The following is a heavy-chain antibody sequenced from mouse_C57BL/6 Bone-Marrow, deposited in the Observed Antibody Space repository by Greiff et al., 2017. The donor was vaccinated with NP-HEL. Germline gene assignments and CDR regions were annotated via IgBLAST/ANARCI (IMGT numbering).Heavy chain of an antibody. Sequence: EVKLMESGPGLAKPSQTLSLTCSVTGYSITSDYWNWIRKFPGNKLEYMGYISYSGSTYYNPSLKSRISITRDTSKNQYYLQLNSVTTEDTATYYCARSLLLHSNWHYAMDYWGQGTSVTVSS. D-gene: IGHD2-5*01. CDR2: ISYSGST. CDR1: GYSITSDY. V-gene: IGHV3-8*01. J-gene: IGHJ4*01. CDR3: ARSLLLHSNWHYAMDY.